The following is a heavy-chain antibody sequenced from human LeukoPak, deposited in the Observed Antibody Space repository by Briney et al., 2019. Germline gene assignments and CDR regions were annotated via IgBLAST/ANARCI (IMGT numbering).Heavy chain of an antibody. CDR1: GGSISSHF. D-gene: IGHD5-24*01. CDR3: ARVSHRDGYNDAFDF. V-gene: IGHV4-59*11. CDR2: FYYSGST. J-gene: IGHJ3*01. Sequence: SETLSLTCTVSGGSISSHFWGWIRQPPGKGLEWIGSFYYSGSTNYNPSLKSRVSILVDTSKNQFSLRLTSVNAADTAVYYCARVSHRDGYNDAFDFWGQGTRVTVSS.